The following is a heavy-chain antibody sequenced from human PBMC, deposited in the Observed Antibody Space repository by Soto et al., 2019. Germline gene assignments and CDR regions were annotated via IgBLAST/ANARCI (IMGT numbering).Heavy chain of an antibody. CDR3: SRVIGGRPNDY. Sequence: GESLKISCKGSGYSFTSFWIGWVRQMPGKGLEWMGFINFGDSDIRYSPSFQGQVTISADKSISTAYLQWSSLKASDTAMYYCSRVIGGRPNDYWGQGTLVTVSS. J-gene: IGHJ4*02. CDR2: INFGDSDI. V-gene: IGHV5-51*01. CDR1: GYSFTSFW.